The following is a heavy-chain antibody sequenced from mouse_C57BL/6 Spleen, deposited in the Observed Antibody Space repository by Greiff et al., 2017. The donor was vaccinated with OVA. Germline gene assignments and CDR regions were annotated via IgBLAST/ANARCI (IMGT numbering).Heavy chain of an antibody. CDR3: ARQCNYYGSSYEDY. V-gene: IGHV1-55*01. CDR2: IYPGSGST. Sequence: QVQLQQSGAELVKPGASVKMSCKASGYTFTSYWITWVKQRPGQGLEWIGDIYPGSGSTNYNEKFKSKATLTVDTSSSTAYMQLSSLTSEDSAVYYCARQCNYYGSSYEDYWGQGTTLTVSS. CDR1: GYTFTSYW. D-gene: IGHD1-1*01. J-gene: IGHJ2*01.